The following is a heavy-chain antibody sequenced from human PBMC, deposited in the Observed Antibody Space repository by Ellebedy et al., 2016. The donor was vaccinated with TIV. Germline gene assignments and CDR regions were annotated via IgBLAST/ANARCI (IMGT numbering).Heavy chain of an antibody. D-gene: IGHD6-19*01. CDR1: GFTFSSYA. CDR2: ISHSDGST. V-gene: IGHV3-23*01. CDR3: ARRGGSGWGGFDI. Sequence: GESLKISXATSGFTFSSYAMSWVRQAPGKGLEWVSTISHSDGSTYYIDSVKGRFTISSDNSKNTLFLQMNSLRPDDTALYYCARRGGSGWGGFDIWGQGTMVTVSS. J-gene: IGHJ3*02.